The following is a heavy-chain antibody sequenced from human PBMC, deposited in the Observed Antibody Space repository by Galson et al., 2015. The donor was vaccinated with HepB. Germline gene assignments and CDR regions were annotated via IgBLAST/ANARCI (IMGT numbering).Heavy chain of an antibody. CDR1: GFTFTSSA. CDR3: AADLHDILTGYYRGGAFDI. J-gene: IGHJ3*02. CDR2: IVVGSGNT. D-gene: IGHD3-9*01. V-gene: IGHV1-58*02. Sequence: SVKVSCKASGFTFTSSAMQWVRQARGQRLEWIGWIVVGSGNTNYAQKFQERVTITRDMSTSTAYMELSSLRSEGTAVYYCAADLHDILTGYYRGGAFDIWGQGTMVTVSS.